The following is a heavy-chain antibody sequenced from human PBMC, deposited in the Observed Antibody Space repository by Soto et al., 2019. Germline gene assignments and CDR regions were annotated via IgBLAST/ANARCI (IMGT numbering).Heavy chain of an antibody. CDR2: ISNTGGNT. J-gene: IGHJ4*02. Sequence: HPGGSLRLSCVASGFSFGEYAMSWVRQAPGKGLEWVSAISNTGGNTYYADSVKGRFTISRDNSKNTLYVQMNSLTAEDTAVYYCAKYASSSWSLFDYWGQGTVVTVSS. V-gene: IGHV3-23*01. D-gene: IGHD6-13*01. CDR1: GFSFGEYA. CDR3: AKYASSSWSLFDY.